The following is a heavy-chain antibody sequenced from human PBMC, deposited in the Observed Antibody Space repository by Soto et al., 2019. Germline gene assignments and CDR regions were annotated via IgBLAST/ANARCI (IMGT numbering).Heavy chain of an antibody. CDR2: ISAYNGNT. D-gene: IGHD2-2*01. J-gene: IGHJ6*02. V-gene: IGHV1-18*01. CDR3: ARYGEGCSSTSCYVWGYYYGMDV. CDR1: GYTFTSYG. Sequence: ASVKVSCKASGYTFTSYGISWVRQAPGQGLEWMGWISAYNGNTNYAQKLQGRVTMTTDTSTSTAYMELSSLRSEDTAVYYCARYGEGCSSTSCYVWGYYYGMDVWGQGTTVTGLL.